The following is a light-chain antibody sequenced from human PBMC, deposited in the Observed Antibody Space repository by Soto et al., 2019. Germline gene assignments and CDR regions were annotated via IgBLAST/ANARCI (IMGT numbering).Light chain of an antibody. J-gene: IGKJ1*01. CDR1: QSVTSNS. V-gene: IGKV3-20*01. CDR3: QHHGT. Sequence: EGVLTQSPGTLSLSPGERAILSCRASQSVTSNSLAWYQQKPGQAPRLLIHGASSRATGIPDRFSGSGSVTDFTLTISSLEAEDFAVYYCQHHGTFGQGTKVEVK. CDR2: GAS.